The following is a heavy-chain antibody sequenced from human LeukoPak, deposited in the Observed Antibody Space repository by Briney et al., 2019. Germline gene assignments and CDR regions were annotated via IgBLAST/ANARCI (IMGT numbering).Heavy chain of an antibody. CDR1: GYTFTSYY. CDR3: ARDLQWELKY. D-gene: IGHD1-26*01. CDR2: INPSGGGT. J-gene: IGHJ4*02. V-gene: IGHV1-46*01. Sequence: ASVKVSCKASGYTFTSYYMHWVRHAPGQGLEWMGIINPSGGGTSYAQKFQSRVTMTRDTSTSTGYMELSSLRSEDTAVYYCARDLQWELKYWGQGTLVTVSS.